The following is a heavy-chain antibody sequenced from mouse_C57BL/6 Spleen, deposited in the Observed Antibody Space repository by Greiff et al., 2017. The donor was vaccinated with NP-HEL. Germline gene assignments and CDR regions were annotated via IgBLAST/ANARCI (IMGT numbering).Heavy chain of an antibody. D-gene: IGHD1-1*01. J-gene: IGHJ3*01. V-gene: IGHV1-85*01. CDR1: GYTFTSYD. Sequence: QVQLKESGPELVKPGASGKLSCKASGYTFTSYDINWGKQRPGPGREWIGWIYPRDGSAKYKEKFKGKATLTVDSSSSTAYMELHSLTSEDSAVYFCASGITTGVGDWFAYWGQGTLVTVSA. CDR3: ASGITTGVGDWFAY. CDR2: IYPRDGSA.